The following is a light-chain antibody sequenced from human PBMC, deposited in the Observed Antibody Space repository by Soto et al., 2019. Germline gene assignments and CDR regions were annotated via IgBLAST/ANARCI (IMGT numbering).Light chain of an antibody. CDR3: SSYTTSNTGV. J-gene: IGLJ3*02. CDR1: SSDVGAYDY. CDR2: EVS. Sequence: QSALTQPASVSGSPGQSITISCTGTSSDVGAYDYVSWYQQHPGKAPKFMLYEVSNRPSGLSNRSSGSKSGNTASLTISGRQAEDEADYYCSSYTTSNTGVFGGGTKLTVL. V-gene: IGLV2-14*01.